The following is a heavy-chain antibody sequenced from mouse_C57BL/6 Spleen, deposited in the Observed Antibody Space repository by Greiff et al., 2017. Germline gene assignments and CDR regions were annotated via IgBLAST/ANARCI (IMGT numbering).Heavy chain of an antibody. J-gene: IGHJ2*01. V-gene: IGHV1-82*01. CDR3: ARGGANWDY. Sequence: QVQLQQSGPELVKPGASVKISCKASGYAFSSSWMNWVKQRPGKGLEWIGRIYPGDGDTNYNGKFKGKATLTADKSSSTAYMQLSSLTSEDSAVYYCARGGANWDYWGQGTTLTVSS. CDR2: IYPGDGDT. D-gene: IGHD4-1*01. CDR1: GYAFSSSW.